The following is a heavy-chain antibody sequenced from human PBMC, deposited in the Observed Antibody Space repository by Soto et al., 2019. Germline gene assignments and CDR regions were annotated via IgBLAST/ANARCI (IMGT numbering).Heavy chain of an antibody. Sequence: QLQLQESGPGLVKPSETLSLTCTVSGDSISSNTYYWGWIRQPPGRGLEWVGTIYYSGSTYYNPSLKSRVTISVDTSKNQFSLKLSSVTAADTAVYYCARHWLSGNYGPAYYYGMDVWGQGTTVTVSS. J-gene: IGHJ6*02. D-gene: IGHD1-26*01. CDR1: GDSISSNTYY. CDR3: ARHWLSGNYGPAYYYGMDV. CDR2: IYYSGST. V-gene: IGHV4-39*01.